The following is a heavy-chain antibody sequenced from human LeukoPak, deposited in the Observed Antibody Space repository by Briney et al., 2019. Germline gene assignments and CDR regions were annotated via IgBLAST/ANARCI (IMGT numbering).Heavy chain of an antibody. Sequence: GGSLSLSCKASGFTFSNYAMNWVRQAPGKGLEWVSSIISVSSYKYYADSVKGRFTISRDNAKNTLFLQMNSLRAEDTAIYYCARDPTADDYWGQGTLVTVSS. CDR3: ARDPTADDY. CDR2: IISVSSYK. D-gene: IGHD2-2*01. CDR1: GFTFSNYA. J-gene: IGHJ4*02. V-gene: IGHV3-21*01.